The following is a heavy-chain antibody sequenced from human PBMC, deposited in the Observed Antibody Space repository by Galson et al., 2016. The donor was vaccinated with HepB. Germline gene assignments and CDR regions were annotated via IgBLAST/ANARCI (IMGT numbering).Heavy chain of an antibody. CDR3: ARDSHPGYCGSKNCPKQNWFDP. D-gene: IGHD2-2*01. V-gene: IGHV1-2*06. J-gene: IGHJ5*02. CDR2: INPDSGST. CDR1: GDTFIGYY. Sequence: SVKVSCKASGDTFIGYYMHWVRQAPGQGLEWMGRINPDSGSTDYAQRFRGRVTITRDTSINTAYMELRSLTSDDTAIYYCARDSHPGYCGSKNCPKQNWFDPWGQGTLVTVSS.